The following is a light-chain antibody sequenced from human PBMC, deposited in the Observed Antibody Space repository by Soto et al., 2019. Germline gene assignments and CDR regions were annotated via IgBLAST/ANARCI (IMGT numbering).Light chain of an antibody. Sequence: QTVVTQEPSLSVSPGGTVTLTCGLSSGSVSPYYPSWYQQTPGQAPRTLIYNTNSRSSGVPHRFSGSILGNKAALTLTGAQAEDESDYYCLLNMGGGFWEFGGGTQLTVL. CDR2: NTN. CDR3: LLNMGGGFWE. V-gene: IGLV8-61*01. J-gene: IGLJ3*02. CDR1: SGSVSPYY.